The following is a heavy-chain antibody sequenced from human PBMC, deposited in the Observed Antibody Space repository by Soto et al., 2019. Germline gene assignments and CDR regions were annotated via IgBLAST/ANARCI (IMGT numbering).Heavy chain of an antibody. CDR1: GLSITDSEMG. CDR3: ARRHLAVAVSPWFDP. V-gene: IGHV2-26*01. Sequence: QVALKESGPVLVKPTEPLTLRCTVSGLSITDSEMGVSWIRQPPGQPLEWLAHIDSSGEKSYRTFLKSRLAISKDTSKSQIVLTMTNMAPADTATYYCARRHLAVAVSPWFDPWGQGIPVTVSS. D-gene: IGHD6-19*01. CDR2: IDSSGEK. J-gene: IGHJ5*02.